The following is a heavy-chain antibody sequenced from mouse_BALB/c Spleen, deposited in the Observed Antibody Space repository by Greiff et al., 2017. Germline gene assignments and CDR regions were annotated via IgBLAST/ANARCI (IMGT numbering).Heavy chain of an antibody. V-gene: IGHV5-4*02. J-gene: IGHJ4*01. Sequence: EVKLVESGGGLVKPGGSLKLSCAASGFTFSDYYMYWVRQTPEKRLEWVATISDGGSYTYYPDSVKGRFTISRDNAKNNLYLQMSSLKSEDTAMYYCARGDDDGYYEGLDAMDYWGQGTSVTVSS. CDR3: ARGDDDGYYEGLDAMDY. CDR1: GFTFSDYY. D-gene: IGHD2-3*01. CDR2: ISDGGSYT.